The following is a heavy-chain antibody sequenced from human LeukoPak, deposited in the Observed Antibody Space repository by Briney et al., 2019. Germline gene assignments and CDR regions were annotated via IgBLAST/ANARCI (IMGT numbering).Heavy chain of an antibody. V-gene: IGHV3-48*01. CDR1: GFSFSSYS. Sequence: PGGSLRLSCAASGFSFSSYSMNWVRQAPGKGLEWVSYISSSSSTIYYVDSVKGRFTISRDNAKNSLYLQMNSLRAEDTAVYYCARLGYSYGHTYFDYWGQGTLVIVSS. CDR2: ISSSSSTI. D-gene: IGHD5-18*01. J-gene: IGHJ4*02. CDR3: ARLGYSYGHTYFDY.